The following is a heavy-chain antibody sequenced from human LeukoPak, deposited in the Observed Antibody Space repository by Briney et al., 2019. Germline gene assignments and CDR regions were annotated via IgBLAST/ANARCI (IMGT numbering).Heavy chain of an antibody. CDR3: ARLRFGSFREFDY. V-gene: IGHV3-30*03. CDR2: ISYDGSNK. CDR1: GFTFSSYG. Sequence: GRSLRLSCAASGFTFSSYGMHWVRQAPGKGLEWVAVISYDGSNKYYADSVKGRFTISRDNSKNTLYLQMNSLRAEDTAVYYCARLRFGSFREFDYWGQGTLVTVSS. J-gene: IGHJ4*02. D-gene: IGHD1-26*01.